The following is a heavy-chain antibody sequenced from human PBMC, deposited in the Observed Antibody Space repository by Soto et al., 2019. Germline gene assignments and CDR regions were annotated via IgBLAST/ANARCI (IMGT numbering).Heavy chain of an antibody. CDR2: INHSGST. CDR3: ARGEYSSSSFGN. Sequence: SETLSLTCAVYGGSFSGYYWSWIRQPPGKGLEWIGEINHSGSTNYNPSLKSRVTISVDTSKNQFSLKLSSVTAADTAVYYCARGEYSSSSFGNWGQGTLVTVSS. D-gene: IGHD6-6*01. CDR1: GGSFSGYY. V-gene: IGHV4-34*01. J-gene: IGHJ4*02.